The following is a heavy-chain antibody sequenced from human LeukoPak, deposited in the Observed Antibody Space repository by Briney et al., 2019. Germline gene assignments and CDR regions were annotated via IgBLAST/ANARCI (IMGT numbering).Heavy chain of an antibody. V-gene: IGHV1-69*13. D-gene: IGHD2-15*01. CDR1: GYTFTSYG. J-gene: IGHJ6*03. Sequence: ASVKVSCKASGYTFTSYGISWVRQAPGQGLEWMGGIIPIFGTANYAQKFQGRVTITADESTSTAYMELSSLRSEDTAVYYCARDRAVSGGSRRYYYYYMDVWGKGTTVTISS. CDR3: ARDRAVSGGSRRYYYYYMDV. CDR2: IIPIFGTA.